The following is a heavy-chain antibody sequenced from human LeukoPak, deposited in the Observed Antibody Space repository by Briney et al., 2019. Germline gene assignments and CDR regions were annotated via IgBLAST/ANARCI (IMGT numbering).Heavy chain of an antibody. J-gene: IGHJ4*02. V-gene: IGHV4-59*08. CDR2: IYYSVRT. D-gene: IGHD2-15*01. CDR1: GGSISSYY. CDR3: VRRRGYCRGGSCTYYFDY. Sequence: PSETLSLTCTVSGGSISSYYWSWIRQPPGQGLEWIGYIYYSVRTNYNPSLRSRVTISVDTSKHQFTLNLCSVTASLTAAYSCVRRRGYCRGGSCTYYFDYWGQGTLVTVSS.